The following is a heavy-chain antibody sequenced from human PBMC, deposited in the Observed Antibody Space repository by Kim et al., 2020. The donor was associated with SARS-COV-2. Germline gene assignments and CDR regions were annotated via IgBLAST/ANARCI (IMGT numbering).Heavy chain of an antibody. CDR2: ISWNSGNI. CDR1: GFTFDDYA. Sequence: GGSLRLSCAASGFTFDDYAMHWVRQAPGKGLEWVSGISWNSGNIGYADSVKGRFTISRDNSKNTLYLQMNSLRAEDTTLYYCAKARVGATSAFDILGQGTMVTVSS. CDR3: AKARVGATSAFDI. D-gene: IGHD1-26*01. J-gene: IGHJ3*02. V-gene: IGHV3-9*01.